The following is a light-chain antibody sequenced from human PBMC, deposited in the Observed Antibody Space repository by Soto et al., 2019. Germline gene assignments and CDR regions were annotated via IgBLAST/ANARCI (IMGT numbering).Light chain of an antibody. CDR3: QHYGTSPFT. CDR1: QSIASSY. Sequence: PGERATLCCRASQSIASSYFGWYQQKPGQAPRLLIYGTSSRATGIPDRFSGSGSGTDFTLTISRLEPEDVAVYYCQHYGTSPFTFGPGTKVEIK. J-gene: IGKJ3*01. V-gene: IGKV3-20*01. CDR2: GTS.